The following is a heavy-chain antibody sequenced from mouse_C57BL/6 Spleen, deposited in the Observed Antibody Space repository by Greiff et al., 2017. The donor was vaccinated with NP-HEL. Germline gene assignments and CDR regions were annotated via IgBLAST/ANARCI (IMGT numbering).Heavy chain of an antibody. CDR3: ARGGVVSYWYFDV. Sequence: EVMLVESGGGLVKPGGSLKLSCAASGFTFSSYAMSWVRQTPEKRLEWVATISDGGSYTYYPANVKGRFTISRDNAKNNLYLQMSHLKSEDTAMYYCARGGVVSYWYFDVWGTGTTVTVSS. V-gene: IGHV5-4*03. CDR1: GFTFSSYA. J-gene: IGHJ1*03. CDR2: ISDGGSYT. D-gene: IGHD1-1*01.